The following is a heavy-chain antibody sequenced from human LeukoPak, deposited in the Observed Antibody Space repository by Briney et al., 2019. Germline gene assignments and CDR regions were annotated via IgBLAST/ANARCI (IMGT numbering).Heavy chain of an antibody. J-gene: IGHJ4*02. CDR2: MNPNSGNT. Sequence: ASVKVSCKASGYTFTSYDINWVRQATGQGLEWMGWMNPNSGNTGYAQKFQGRVTITRNTSISTAYMELSSLRSEDTAVYYCARAWRNLGILAMIPHPSDYWGQGTLVTVSS. D-gene: IGHD2/OR15-2a*01. CDR3: ARAWRNLGILAMIPHPSDY. V-gene: IGHV1-8*03. CDR1: GYTFTSYD.